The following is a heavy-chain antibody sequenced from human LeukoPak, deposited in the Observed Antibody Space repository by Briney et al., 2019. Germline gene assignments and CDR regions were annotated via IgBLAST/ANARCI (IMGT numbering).Heavy chain of an antibody. CDR1: VYTFTSYG. J-gene: IGHJ4*02. Sequence: GASVKVSCKASVYTFTSYGITWVRQAPGQGLEWMGWINPNSGGTNYAQKFQGRVTMTRDTSISTAYMGLSRLRSDDTAVYYCARVPGTVADSYWGQGTLVTVSS. V-gene: IGHV1-2*02. CDR2: INPNSGGT. CDR3: ARVPGTVADSY. D-gene: IGHD6-19*01.